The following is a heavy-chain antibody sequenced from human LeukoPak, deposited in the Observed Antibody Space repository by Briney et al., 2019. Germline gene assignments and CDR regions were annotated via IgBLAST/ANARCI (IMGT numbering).Heavy chain of an antibody. Sequence: PGGSLRLSCAASGFTFSSYAVSWVRQAPGKGLEWVSSISGSGGSTYSADSVKGRFTISRDNSKTTLYLQMNRLRAEDTAVYYCATPSGSFWSGNSDPHFFNYWGQGTLVTVSS. D-gene: IGHD3-3*01. V-gene: IGHV3-23*01. CDR3: ATPSGSFWSGNSDPHFFNY. CDR1: GFTFSSYA. CDR2: ISGSGGST. J-gene: IGHJ4*02.